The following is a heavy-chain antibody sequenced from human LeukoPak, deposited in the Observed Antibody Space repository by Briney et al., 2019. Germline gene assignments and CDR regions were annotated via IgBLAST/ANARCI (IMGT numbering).Heavy chain of an antibody. Sequence: PGGSLRLSCAASGFTFSSYGMHWVRQAPGKGLEWVAVISYSGSNKYYADSVKGRFTISRDNSKNTLYLQMNSLRAEDTAVYYCARDRMGYSGYDPDYWGQGTLVTVSS. J-gene: IGHJ4*02. CDR2: ISYSGSNK. CDR3: ARDRMGYSGYDPDY. D-gene: IGHD5-12*01. CDR1: GFTFSSYG. V-gene: IGHV3-30*03.